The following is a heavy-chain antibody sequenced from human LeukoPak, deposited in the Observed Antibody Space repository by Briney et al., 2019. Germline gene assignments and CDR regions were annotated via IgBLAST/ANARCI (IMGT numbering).Heavy chain of an antibody. CDR1: GGSISSGDYY. Sequence: PSQTLSLTCTVSGGSISSGDYYWSWIRQPPGKGLEWIGYIYYSGSTYSNPSLKSRVTISVDTSKNQFSLKLSSVTAADTAVYYCARQILSTAFDIWGQGTMVTVSS. J-gene: IGHJ3*02. V-gene: IGHV4-30-4*01. D-gene: IGHD2-15*01. CDR2: IYYSGST. CDR3: ARQILSTAFDI.